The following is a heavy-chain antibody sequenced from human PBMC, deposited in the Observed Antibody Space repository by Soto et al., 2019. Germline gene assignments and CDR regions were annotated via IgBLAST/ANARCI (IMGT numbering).Heavy chain of an antibody. CDR1: GGSFSGYY. CDR3: ARGYTYYDFWSGYENWFDP. Sequence: PSETLSLTCAVYGGSFSGYYWSWIRQPPGKGLEWIGEINHSGSTNYNPSLKSRVTISVDTSKNQFSLKLSSVTAADTAVYYCARGYTYYDFWSGYENWFDPWGQGTLVTVSS. CDR2: INHSGST. D-gene: IGHD3-3*01. V-gene: IGHV4-34*01. J-gene: IGHJ5*02.